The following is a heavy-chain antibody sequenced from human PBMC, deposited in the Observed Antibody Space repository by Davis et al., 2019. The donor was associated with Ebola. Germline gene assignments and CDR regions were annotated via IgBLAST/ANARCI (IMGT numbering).Heavy chain of an antibody. Sequence: MPSETLSLTCAVYGGSSSGYYWSWIRQPPGKGLEWIGEINHSGSTNYNPSLKSRVTISVDTSKNQFSLKLSSVTAADTAVYYCARDRITMVRGVPYYYYGMDVWGQGTTVTVSS. J-gene: IGHJ6*02. D-gene: IGHD3-10*01. CDR2: INHSGST. CDR3: ARDRITMVRGVPYYYYGMDV. V-gene: IGHV4-34*01. CDR1: GGSSSGYY.